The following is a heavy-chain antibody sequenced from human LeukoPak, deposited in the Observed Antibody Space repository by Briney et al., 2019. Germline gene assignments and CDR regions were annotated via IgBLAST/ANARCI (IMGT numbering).Heavy chain of an antibody. Sequence: SVKVSCKASGGTFSSYAISWVRQAPGQGLEWMEGIIPIFGTANYAQKFQGRVTITADESTSTAYMELSSLRSEDTAVYYCARDSPRGYSYGYPPKYGMDVWGQGTTVTVSS. J-gene: IGHJ6*02. V-gene: IGHV1-69*13. CDR3: ARDSPRGYSYGYPPKYGMDV. CDR1: GGTFSSYA. D-gene: IGHD5-18*01. CDR2: IIPIFGTA.